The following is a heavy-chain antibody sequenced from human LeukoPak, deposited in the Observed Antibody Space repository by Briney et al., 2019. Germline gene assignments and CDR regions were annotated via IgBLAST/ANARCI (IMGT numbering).Heavy chain of an antibody. CDR3: ARDLPGNYDFWSGPVGTSETKYYFDY. Sequence: SETLSLTCTVSGYSISSGYYWGWIRQPPGKGLEWIGSIYYSGSTYYNPSLKSRVTISVDTSKNQFSLKLSSVTAADPAVYYCARDLPGNYDFWSGPVGTSETKYYFDYWGQGTLVTVSS. CDR1: GYSISSGYY. D-gene: IGHD3-3*01. J-gene: IGHJ4*02. CDR2: IYYSGST. V-gene: IGHV4-38-2*02.